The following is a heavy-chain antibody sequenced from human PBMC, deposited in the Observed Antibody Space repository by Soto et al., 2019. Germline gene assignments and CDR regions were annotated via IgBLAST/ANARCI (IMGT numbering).Heavy chain of an antibody. CDR3: ARGQRFSDWFDP. J-gene: IGHJ5*02. D-gene: IGHD3-3*01. CDR2: IYSSGNT. CDR1: GGPISGYY. Sequence: QVHLQESGPGRVKPSETLSLTCSVSGGPISGYYWTWIRQPAGRGLEWIGRIYSSGNTKYKPALQSRVTMSLDTSNTQFSLSLTTVTAADTAVYYCARGQRFSDWFDPWGQGTLVTVSS. V-gene: IGHV4-4*07.